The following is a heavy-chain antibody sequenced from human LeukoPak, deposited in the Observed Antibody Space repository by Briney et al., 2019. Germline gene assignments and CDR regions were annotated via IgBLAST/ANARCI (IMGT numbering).Heavy chain of an antibody. CDR2: IYSDGST. J-gene: IGHJ4*02. V-gene: IGHV3-66*01. D-gene: IGHD6-13*01. CDR3: AGAGAAAGPFDY. CDR1: GFTVSSNY. Sequence: GGSLRLSCAGSGFTVSSNYMSWVRQAPGKGLEWVSVIYSDGSTYYADSVKGRFIISRDNSKNTLYLQMNSLRAEDSAVYYCAGAGAAAGPFDYWGQGTLVTVSS.